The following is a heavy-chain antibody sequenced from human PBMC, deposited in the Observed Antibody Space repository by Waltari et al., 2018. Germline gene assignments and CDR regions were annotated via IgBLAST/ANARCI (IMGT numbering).Heavy chain of an antibody. D-gene: IGHD6-6*01. J-gene: IGHJ6*03. CDR3: ARNQYSSSSIDYYYYMDV. CDR1: GGTFSSYA. CDR2: IIPIFGTA. Sequence: QVQLVQSGAEVKTPGSSVKVYCKASGGTFSSYAISWVRQTSGQGLEWMGGIIPIFGTANYAQKFQGRVTITADESTSTAYMELSSLRSEDTAVYYCARNQYSSSSIDYYYYMDVWGKGTTVTVSS. V-gene: IGHV1-69*01.